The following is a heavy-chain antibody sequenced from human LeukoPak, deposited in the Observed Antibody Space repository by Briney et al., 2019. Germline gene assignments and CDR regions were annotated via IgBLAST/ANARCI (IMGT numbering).Heavy chain of an antibody. J-gene: IGHJ4*02. V-gene: IGHV4-59*01. CDR1: GGSISTYH. CDR3: ATCIAAGGPYCCDY. Sequence: SETLSLTCTVSGGSISTYHWSWIRQPPGKGLEWVGYIFYSGSTNYNPSLKSRVTISVDTSKNQFSLKLSSVTAADTAVYYCATCIAAGGPYCCDYWGQGALVTVSP. D-gene: IGHD6-13*01. CDR2: IFYSGST.